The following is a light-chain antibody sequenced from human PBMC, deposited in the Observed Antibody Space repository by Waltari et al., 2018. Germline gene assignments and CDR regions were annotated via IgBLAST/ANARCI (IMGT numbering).Light chain of an antibody. CDR1: SSDIGSYTH. CDR3: TSFTSSATWV. CDR2: EVS. Sequence: QSALTQPASVSGSPGQSITISCSGTSSDIGSYTHVSWYQQHPGKAPKLMIYEVSNRPSGVSNRFSGSKSGNTASLTISVLQADDESHYYCTSFTSSATWVFGGGTKVTVL. J-gene: IGLJ3*02. V-gene: IGLV2-14*01.